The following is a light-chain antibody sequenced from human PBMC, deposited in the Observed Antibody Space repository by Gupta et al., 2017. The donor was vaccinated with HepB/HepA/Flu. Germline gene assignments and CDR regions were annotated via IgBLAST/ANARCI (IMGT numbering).Light chain of an antibody. CDR1: SSNTGSNT. V-gene: IGLV1-44*01. CDR3: AAWDDSRNGQV. J-gene: IGLJ3*02. CDR2: RND. Sequence: QSVLTQPPSASGPPGQRVTISCSGSSSNTGSNTVNWYQQLPGTAPKHLIYRNDQQPSGVPDRFSGSKSGTSASLAISGLQSDDEADYYCAAWDDSRNGQVFGGGTKVTVL.